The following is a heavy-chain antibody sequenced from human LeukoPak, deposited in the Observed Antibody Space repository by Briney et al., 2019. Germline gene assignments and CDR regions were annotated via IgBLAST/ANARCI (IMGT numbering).Heavy chain of an antibody. V-gene: IGHV4-59*01. J-gene: IGHJ4*02. CDR1: GGSISSYY. D-gene: IGHD3-22*01. Sequence: PSETLSLTCTVSGGSISSYYWSWIRQPPGKGLEWIGYIYYSGSTNYNPSLKSRVTISVDTSKNQFSLKLSSVTAADTAVYYCARGGSYDSSGSPDYWGQGTLVTVSS. CDR3: ARGGSYDSSGSPDY. CDR2: IYYSGST.